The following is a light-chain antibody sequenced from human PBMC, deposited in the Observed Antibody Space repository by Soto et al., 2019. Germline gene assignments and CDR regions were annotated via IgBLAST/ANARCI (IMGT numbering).Light chain of an antibody. CDR3: QQFGRSPPSWT. J-gene: IGKJ1*01. Sequence: ETVLTQSPGTLSLSPGERATLSCRASQSVSSNYLAWYQQKPGQAPRLLIYGASARATGIPDRFSGSGSGTDLTLNISRLEPEDFAVYYCQQFGRSPPSWTFGQGTKVEIK. CDR1: QSVSSNY. V-gene: IGKV3-20*01. CDR2: GAS.